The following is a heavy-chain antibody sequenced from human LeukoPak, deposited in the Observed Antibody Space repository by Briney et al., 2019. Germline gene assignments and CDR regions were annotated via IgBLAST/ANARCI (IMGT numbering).Heavy chain of an antibody. Sequence: SETLSLTCTVSGGSISSYYWSWIRQPPGKGLEWIGYIYYSGSTNYNPSLKSRVTISVDTSKNQFSLKLSSVTAADTAVYYCARWSCDYGSSLWGQGTLVTVSS. CDR1: GGSISSYY. D-gene: IGHD4-17*01. CDR3: ARWSCDYGSSL. CDR2: IYYSGST. J-gene: IGHJ4*02. V-gene: IGHV4-59*01.